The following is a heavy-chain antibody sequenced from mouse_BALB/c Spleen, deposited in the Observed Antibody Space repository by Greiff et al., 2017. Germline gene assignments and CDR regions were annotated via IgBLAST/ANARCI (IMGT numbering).Heavy chain of an antibody. CDR1: GFNIKDYY. CDR3: NGVVAPYAMDY. Sequence: VQLQQSGAELVRSGASVKLSCTASGFNIKDYYMHWVKQRPEQGLEWIGWIDPENGDTEYAPKFQGKTTMTADTSSNTAYLQLSSLTSEDTAVYYSNGVVAPYAMDYWGQGTSVTVSS. J-gene: IGHJ4*01. D-gene: IGHD1-1*01. CDR2: IDPENGDT. V-gene: IGHV14-4*02.